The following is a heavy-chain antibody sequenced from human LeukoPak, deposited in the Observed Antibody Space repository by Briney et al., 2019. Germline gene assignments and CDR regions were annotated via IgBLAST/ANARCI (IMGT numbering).Heavy chain of an antibody. CDR3: AKDRALAYCGGDCYLAFDY. CDR2: INSDGSST. CDR1: GFTFSSYW. Sequence: PGGSLRLSCAASGFTFSSYWMHWVRQAPGKGLVWVSRINSDGSSTSYADSVKGRFTISRDNSKNTLYLQMNSLRAEDTAVYYCAKDRALAYCGGDCYLAFDYWGQGTLVTVSS. D-gene: IGHD2-21*02. V-gene: IGHV3-74*01. J-gene: IGHJ4*02.